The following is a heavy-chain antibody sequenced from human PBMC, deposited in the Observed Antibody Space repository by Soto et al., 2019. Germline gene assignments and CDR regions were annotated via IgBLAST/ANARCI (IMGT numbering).Heavy chain of an antibody. D-gene: IGHD3-22*01. J-gene: IGHJ3*02. CDR1: GGSVSGHY. V-gene: IGHV4-4*07. CDR3: ARDGYGYDTSGYYLYDAFDI. Sequence: PSETLSLTCTVSGGSVSGHYWSWIRQAAGKGLEWIGRLYSTGSTNYNPSLRSRVTMSVGTSRNQFSLTLTSVTAADTAVYYCARDGYGYDTSGYYLYDAFDIWGQGTMVT. CDR2: LYSTGST.